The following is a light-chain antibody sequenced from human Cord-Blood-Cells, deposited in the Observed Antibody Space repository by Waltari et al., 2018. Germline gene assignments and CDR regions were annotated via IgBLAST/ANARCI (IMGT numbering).Light chain of an antibody. J-gene: IGKJ2*01. Sequence: DIKMTQSPSTLSASVGDRVHITCRASQSISSWLAWYQQKPGKAPKPLIYKASSLESGVPSRFSGSGSGTEFTLTISSLQPDDFATYYCQQYNSYSPTFGQGTKLEIK. CDR1: QSISSW. V-gene: IGKV1-5*03. CDR3: QQYNSYSPT. CDR2: KAS.